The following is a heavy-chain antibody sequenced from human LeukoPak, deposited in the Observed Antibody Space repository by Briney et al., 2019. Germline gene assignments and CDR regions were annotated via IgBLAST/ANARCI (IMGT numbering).Heavy chain of an antibody. V-gene: IGHV3-21*01. CDR2: ISSSSSYI. CDR3: ARVHLGSSWLFDY. CDR1: GFTFSSYS. Sequence: GGSLRLSCAASGFTFSSYSMNWVRQAPGRGLEWVSSISSSSSYIYYADPVKGRFTISRDNAKNSLYLQMNSLRAEDTAVYYCARVHLGSSWLFDYWGQGTLVTVSS. D-gene: IGHD6-13*01. J-gene: IGHJ4*02.